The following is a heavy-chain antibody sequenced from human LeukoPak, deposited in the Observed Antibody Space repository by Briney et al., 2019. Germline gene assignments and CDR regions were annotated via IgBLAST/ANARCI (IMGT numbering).Heavy chain of an antibody. Sequence: ASVKVSCKASGYTFTSYYMHWVRQAPGQGLEWTGIINPSGGSTTYAQKFQGRVTMTRDTSTSTVYMELSSLRSDDSAVYYGARDLEDGHPDGAAAIKGDPSPKSDYWGQGTLVTVSS. CDR2: INPSGGST. J-gene: IGHJ4*02. V-gene: IGHV1-46*01. D-gene: IGHD2-2*01. CDR1: GYTFTSYY. CDR3: ARDLEDGHPDGAAAIKGDPSPKSDY.